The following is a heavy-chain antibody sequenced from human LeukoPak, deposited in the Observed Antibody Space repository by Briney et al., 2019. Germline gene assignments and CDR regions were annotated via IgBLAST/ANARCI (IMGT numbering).Heavy chain of an antibody. D-gene: IGHD3-3*01. Sequence: GASVKISCKASGYTFTDYYMHWVQQAPGKGLEWMGRVDPEDGETIYAEKFQGRVTITADTSTDTAYMELSSLRSEDTAVYYCATDYSTIFGVVGSNWFDPWGQGTLVTVSS. CDR1: GYTFTDYY. J-gene: IGHJ5*02. V-gene: IGHV1-69-2*01. CDR2: VDPEDGET. CDR3: ATDYSTIFGVVGSNWFDP.